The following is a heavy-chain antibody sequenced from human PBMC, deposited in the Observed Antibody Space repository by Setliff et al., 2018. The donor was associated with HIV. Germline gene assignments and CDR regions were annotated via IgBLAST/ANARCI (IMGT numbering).Heavy chain of an antibody. J-gene: IGHJ3*02. V-gene: IGHV1-46*01. D-gene: IGHD3-22*01. CDR1: GYTFTSYY. Sequence: ASVKVSCKASGYTFTSYYMHWVRQAPGQGLEWMGIINPSGGSTSYAQKFQGRVTMTRDTSTSTVCMELSSLRSEDTAVYYCARESPDSSGYYRAFDIWGQGTMVTVSS. CDR2: INPSGGST. CDR3: ARESPDSSGYYRAFDI.